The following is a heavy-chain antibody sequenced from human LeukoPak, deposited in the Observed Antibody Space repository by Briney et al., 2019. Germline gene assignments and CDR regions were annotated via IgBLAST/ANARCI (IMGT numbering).Heavy chain of an antibody. V-gene: IGHV3-20*04. Sequence: PGGSLRLSCAAYGFTFDDYGMSWVRQAPGKGLEWVSSINWNGGSTGYADSVKGRFTISRDNAKNSLYLQMNSLRAEDTAVYYCARSGKYCGGDCYPAEYFQHWGQGTLVTVSS. CDR1: GFTFDDYG. D-gene: IGHD2-21*02. CDR3: ARSGKYCGGDCYPAEYFQH. J-gene: IGHJ1*01. CDR2: INWNGGST.